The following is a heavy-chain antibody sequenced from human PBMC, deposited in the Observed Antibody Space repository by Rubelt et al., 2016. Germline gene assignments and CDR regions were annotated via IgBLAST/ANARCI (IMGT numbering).Heavy chain of an antibody. CDR1: GGSISSSSYY. CDR3: ARVGYSGYDPHY. J-gene: IGHJ4*02. V-gene: IGHV4-39*07. CDR2: IYYSGST. D-gene: IGHD5-12*01. Sequence: QLQLQESGPGLVKPSETLSLTCTVSGGSISSSSYYWGWIRQPPGKGLEWIGSIYYSGSTYYNPSLKSRGTISLDTSKNQFSLKLSSVTAADTAVYYCARVGYSGYDPHYWGQGTLVTVSS.